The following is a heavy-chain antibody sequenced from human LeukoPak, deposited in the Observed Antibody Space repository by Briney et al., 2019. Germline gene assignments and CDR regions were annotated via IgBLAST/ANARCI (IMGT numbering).Heavy chain of an antibody. CDR1: VGSISSTNYS. CDR2: IYYSGST. V-gene: IGHV4-39*01. CDR3: ASSPAVAAPGDYFDY. J-gene: IGHJ4*02. Sequence: NSSETLSLTCTVSVGSISSTNYSWGWIRQPPGKGLEWIGSIYYSGSTYYNPSLKSRVTISVDTSKNQFSLKLSSVTAADTAVYYCASSPAVAAPGDYFDYWGQGTLVTVSS. D-gene: IGHD6-19*01.